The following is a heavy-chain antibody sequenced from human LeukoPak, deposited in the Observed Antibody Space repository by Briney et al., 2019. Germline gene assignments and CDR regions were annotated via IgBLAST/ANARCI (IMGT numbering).Heavy chain of an antibody. Sequence: PSETLSLTCTVSGGSISSYYWNWIRQPPGKGLEWIGHIYSSDNTNYNPSLRSRVTISVDTSKNQVFLKLNSVTAADTAIYYCVRHLGANTWMGNWFDPWGQGTLVTVSS. CDR3: VRHLGANTWMGNWFDP. CDR1: GGSISSYY. D-gene: IGHD1-1*01. V-gene: IGHV4-59*08. J-gene: IGHJ5*02. CDR2: IYSSDNT.